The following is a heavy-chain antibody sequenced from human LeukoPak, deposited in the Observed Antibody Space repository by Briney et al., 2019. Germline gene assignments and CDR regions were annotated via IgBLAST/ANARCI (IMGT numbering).Heavy chain of an antibody. D-gene: IGHD1-7*01. V-gene: IGHV3-15*07. J-gene: IGHJ4*02. CDR1: HFTFTNRW. CDR2: IASNTDGGTT. CDR3: ITRTTTTIY. Sequence: GGSLRLSCAASHFTFTNRWMNWVRQAPGKGLEWVGRIASNTDGGTTDYAAPVKGRFTISRDDSKNALYLQMNSLKTEDTALYYCITRTTTTIYWGQGTLVTVSS.